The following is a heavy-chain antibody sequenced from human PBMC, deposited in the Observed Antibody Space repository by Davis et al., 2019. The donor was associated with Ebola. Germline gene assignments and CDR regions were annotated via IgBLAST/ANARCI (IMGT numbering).Heavy chain of an antibody. V-gene: IGHV3-48*02. J-gene: IGHJ4*02. D-gene: IGHD3-3*01. CDR3: ARWSILGQ. CDR1: GITFSRYS. CDR2: ISSGSFTI. Sequence: GESPKIPCAAPGITFSRYSMNWVRQAPGKGLEWVAFISSGSFTIHYADSVKGRFTISRDNAKNSLFLQMNSLRDEDTAVYYCARWSILGQWGQGTLVTVSS.